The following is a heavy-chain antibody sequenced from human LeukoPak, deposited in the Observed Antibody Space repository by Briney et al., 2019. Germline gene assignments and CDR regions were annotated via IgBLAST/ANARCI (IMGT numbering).Heavy chain of an antibody. J-gene: IGHJ4*02. V-gene: IGHV4-59*01. CDR1: GGSISSYY. Sequence: SETLSLTCTVSGGSISSYYWSWIRQPPGKGLEWIGYIYYSGSTNYNPSLKSRVTISVDTSKNQFSLKLSSVTAADTAVYYCASSHNYYGSGSYYTSFDYWGRGTLVTVSS. CDR3: ASSHNYYGSGSYYTSFDY. D-gene: IGHD3-10*01. CDR2: IYYSGST.